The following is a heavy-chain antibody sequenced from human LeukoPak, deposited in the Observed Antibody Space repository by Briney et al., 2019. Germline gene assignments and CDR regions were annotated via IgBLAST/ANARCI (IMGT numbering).Heavy chain of an antibody. Sequence: SETLSLTCNVSGDSISSYYWSWIRQPPGEGLEWIGYIYTSGTTSYNPSLKSRVTISVDTSKNQFSLRLSSVTAADTAVYYCARSYYDFLTGYYLDYWGQGTLATVSS. CDR1: GDSISSYY. CDR3: ARSYYDFLTGYYLDY. V-gene: IGHV4-4*09. D-gene: IGHD3-9*01. J-gene: IGHJ4*02. CDR2: IYTSGTT.